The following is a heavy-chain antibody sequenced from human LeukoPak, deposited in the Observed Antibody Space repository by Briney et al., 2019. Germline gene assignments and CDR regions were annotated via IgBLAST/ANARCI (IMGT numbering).Heavy chain of an antibody. CDR2: INWNGGST. D-gene: IGHD2-2*02. V-gene: IGHV3-20*04. J-gene: IGHJ6*03. CDR1: GFTFDDYG. CDR3: ARCRPYCSSTSCYTYYYYYMDV. Sequence: GGSLRLSCAASGFTFDDYGMSWVRQAPGKGLDWVSGINWNGGSTGYADSVKGRFTISRDNAKNSLYLQMNSLRAEDTAWYYCARCRPYCSSTSCYTYYYYYMDVWGKGTTVTVSS.